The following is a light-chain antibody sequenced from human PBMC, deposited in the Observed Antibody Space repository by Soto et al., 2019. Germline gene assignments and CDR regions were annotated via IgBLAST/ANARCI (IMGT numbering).Light chain of an antibody. V-gene: IGKV3-15*01. Sequence: EIVMTQSPATLSVSPGERVTLSCRASQSVTSNLAWYQQKPGQAPILLIFGASTRATGLPDRLSGSGSGTEFTLTISRMEPEDFAVYYCQQYGTSITFGHGTRLEIK. CDR2: GAS. CDR3: QQYGTSIT. J-gene: IGKJ5*01. CDR1: QSVTSN.